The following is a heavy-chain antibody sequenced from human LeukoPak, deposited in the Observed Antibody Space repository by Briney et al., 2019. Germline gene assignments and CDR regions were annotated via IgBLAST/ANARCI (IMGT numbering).Heavy chain of an antibody. CDR2: VYHSGGA. Sequence: PSETLSLTCAVSGASIASHSWWSWVRQPPGKGLEWIGEVYHSGGANYKPSLKSRVTISVDTSRNHFSLKLTSVTAADTAVYFCAYNRNYALDNWGQGTLVTVSS. CDR1: GASIASHSW. J-gene: IGHJ4*01. CDR3: AYNRNYALDN. V-gene: IGHV4/OR15-8*01. D-gene: IGHD1-7*01.